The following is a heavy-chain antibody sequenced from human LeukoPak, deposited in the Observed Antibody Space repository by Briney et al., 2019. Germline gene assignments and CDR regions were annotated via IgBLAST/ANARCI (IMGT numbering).Heavy chain of an antibody. CDR3: AKKEGGFDH. D-gene: IGHD1-26*01. CDR1: GFTFSNYA. Sequence: GGSLRLSCAAFGFTFSNYAMSWVRQAPGRGLGWVSAISGDADSTYYADSVKGRFTISRDNSKNTLYLQVNSLRADGTAVYYCAKKEGGFDHWGQGALVTVSS. J-gene: IGHJ4*02. V-gene: IGHV3-23*01. CDR2: ISGDADST.